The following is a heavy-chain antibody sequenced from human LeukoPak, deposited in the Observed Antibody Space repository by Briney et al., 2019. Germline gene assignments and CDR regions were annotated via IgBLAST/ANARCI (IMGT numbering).Heavy chain of an antibody. Sequence: SETLSLTCTVSGGSISSYYWSWIRQPAGKGLEWIGRIYTSGSTNYNPSLKSRVTMSVDTSKNQFSLKLSSVTAADTAVYYCASSPGCVFYYSMDVWGQGTTVTVSS. CDR1: GGSISSYY. D-gene: IGHD3-16*01. CDR2: IYTSGST. CDR3: ASSPGCVFYYSMDV. J-gene: IGHJ6*02. V-gene: IGHV4-4*07.